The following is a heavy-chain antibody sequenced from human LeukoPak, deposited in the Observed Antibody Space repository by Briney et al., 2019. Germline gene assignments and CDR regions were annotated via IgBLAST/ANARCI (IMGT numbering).Heavy chain of an antibody. J-gene: IGHJ4*02. V-gene: IGHV3-23*01. D-gene: IGHD6-6*01. CDR1: GFTFSTYA. CDR3: ANWIGSSSRDY. CDR2: INSNGDDI. Sequence: GGSLRLSCAASGFTFSTYAMTWVRQAPGKGLEWVSGINSNGDDIYYADSVRGRFTISRDNPKNALYLRMDSLRAEDTAVYYCANWIGSSSRDYWGQGTLVTVSS.